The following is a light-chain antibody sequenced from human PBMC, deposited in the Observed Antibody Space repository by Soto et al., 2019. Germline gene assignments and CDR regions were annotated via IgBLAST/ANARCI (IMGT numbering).Light chain of an antibody. CDR3: QQYHSTPIT. J-gene: IGKJ5*01. V-gene: IGKV4-1*01. CDR2: WAS. CDR1: QSVLYSSANKDY. Sequence: DIVMTQSPDSLAVSLGERASINCTSSQSVLYSSANKDYIAWYQQKPGQPPKLLIYWASTRQSGVPERFSGSGSGTDFTLTIPSLQAGDVEVYYCQQYHSTPITFGQGTRLEIK.